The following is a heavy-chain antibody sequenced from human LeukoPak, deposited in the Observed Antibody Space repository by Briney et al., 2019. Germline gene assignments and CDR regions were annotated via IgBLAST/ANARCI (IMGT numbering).Heavy chain of an antibody. Sequence: ASVKVSCKASGYTFTGYYMHWVRQAPGQGLEWMGWINPNSGGTNYAQKFQGRVTMTRDTSISTAYMELSRLRSDDTAVYYCATDYYDSSGYYYGTDYWGQGTLVTVSS. CDR1: GYTFTGYY. D-gene: IGHD3-22*01. CDR3: ATDYYDSSGYYYGTDY. CDR2: INPNSGGT. J-gene: IGHJ4*02. V-gene: IGHV1-2*02.